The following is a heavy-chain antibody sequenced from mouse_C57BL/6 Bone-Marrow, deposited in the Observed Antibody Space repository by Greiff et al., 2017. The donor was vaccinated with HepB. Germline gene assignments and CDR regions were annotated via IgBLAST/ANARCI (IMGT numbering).Heavy chain of an antibody. D-gene: IGHD1-1*01. CDR2: IYPGDGDT. Sequence: QVQLQQSGAELVKPGASVKISCKASGYAFSSYWMNWVKQRPGKGLEWIGQIYPGDGDTNYNGKFKGKATLTADKSSSTAYMQLSSLTSEDSAVYFCARGGYYYGSSSYYFDYWGQGTTLTVSS. CDR1: GYAFSSYW. J-gene: IGHJ2*01. V-gene: IGHV1-80*01. CDR3: ARGGYYYGSSSYYFDY.